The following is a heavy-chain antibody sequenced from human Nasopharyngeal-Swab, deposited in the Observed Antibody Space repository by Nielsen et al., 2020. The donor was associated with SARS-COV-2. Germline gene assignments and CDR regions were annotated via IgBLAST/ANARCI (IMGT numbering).Heavy chain of an antibody. Sequence: ASVKVSCKASGYTFTSYGISWVRQAPGQGLEWMGWISAYNGNTNYAQKLQGRVTMTTDTSTSTAYMELRNLRSDDTAVYYCARLYCGGDCSYYYYYGMDVWGQGTTVTVSS. CDR2: ISAYNGNT. J-gene: IGHJ6*02. V-gene: IGHV1-18*01. CDR1: GYTFTSYG. CDR3: ARLYCGGDCSYYYYYGMDV. D-gene: IGHD2-21*02.